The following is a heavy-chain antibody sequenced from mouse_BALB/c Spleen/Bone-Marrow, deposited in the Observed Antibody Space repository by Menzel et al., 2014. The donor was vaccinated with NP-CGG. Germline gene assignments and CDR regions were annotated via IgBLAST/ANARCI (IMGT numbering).Heavy chain of an antibody. CDR3: ARYDGYLDY. D-gene: IGHD2-3*01. Sequence: QVQLKESGAELVRPGTSVKVSCKASGYAFTDYLMEWLKQRPGQGLEWIGVINPGSGSTNYNEKFKDKATLTADTSSNTAYMQLSSLTSDDSAVYFCARYDGYLDYWGPRHHSHSLL. V-gene: IGHV1-54*01. CDR2: INPGSGST. CDR1: GYAFTDYL. J-gene: IGHJ2*01.